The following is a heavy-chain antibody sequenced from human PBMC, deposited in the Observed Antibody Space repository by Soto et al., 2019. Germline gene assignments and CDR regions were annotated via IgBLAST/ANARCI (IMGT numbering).Heavy chain of an antibody. Sequence: GGSLRLSSAASGFTFSSYAMHWVRQSPGKGLEWVAVISYDGSNKYYAGSVKGRFTISRGNSKNTLYLQMNSLRAEDTAVYYCARDIRLLRFLDFYYYYGMDVWGQGTTVTVSS. CDR3: ARDIRLLRFLDFYYYYGMDV. J-gene: IGHJ6*02. V-gene: IGHV3-30-3*01. CDR2: ISYDGSNK. CDR1: GFTFSSYA. D-gene: IGHD3-3*01.